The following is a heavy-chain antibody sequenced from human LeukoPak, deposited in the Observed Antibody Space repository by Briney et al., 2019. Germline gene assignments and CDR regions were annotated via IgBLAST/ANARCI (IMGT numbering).Heavy chain of an antibody. CDR1: GGSISSGDYY. CDR2: IYYSGST. V-gene: IGHV4-30-4*08. D-gene: IGHD3-10*01. J-gene: IGHJ4*02. CDR3: ATREGTLMTY. Sequence: SQTLSLTCTVSGGSISSGDYYWSWIRQPPGKGLEWIGYIYYSGSTYYNPSLKSRVTISADTSKNQFSLKLSSVTAADTAVYYCATREGTLMTYWGQGTLVTVFS.